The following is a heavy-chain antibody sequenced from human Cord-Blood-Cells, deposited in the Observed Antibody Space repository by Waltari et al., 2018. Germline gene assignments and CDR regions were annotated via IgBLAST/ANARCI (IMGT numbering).Heavy chain of an antibody. V-gene: IGHV1-2*02. CDR1: GYTFTGYY. D-gene: IGHD3-22*01. CDR2: INPNSGGT. J-gene: IGHJ4*02. CDR3: ARDEGANYDSSGYFDY. Sequence: QVQLVQSGAEVKKPGASVKVSCKASGYTFTGYYMSWVRQAPGQGLEWMGWINPNSGGTNYAQKFQGRVTMTRDTSISTAYMELSRLRSDDTAVYYCARDEGANYDSSGYFDYWGQGTLVTVSS.